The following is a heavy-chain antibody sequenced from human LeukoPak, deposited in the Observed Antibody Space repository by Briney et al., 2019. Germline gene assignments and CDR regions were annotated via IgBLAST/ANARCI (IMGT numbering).Heavy chain of an antibody. V-gene: IGHV4-39*01. J-gene: IGHJ3*02. CDR3: ASPSKLVISRGGFDM. CDR2: IYFCET. D-gene: IGHD3-22*01. Sequence: SETLSLTCTVSGGSSSDTSYYWAWIRQPPGKGLEWIGSIYFCETKYNPSLKSRITISGDASKKQFSLKLSSVTAADTAVYYCASPSKLVISRGGFDMWGQGTMVTVSA. CDR1: GGSSSDTSYY.